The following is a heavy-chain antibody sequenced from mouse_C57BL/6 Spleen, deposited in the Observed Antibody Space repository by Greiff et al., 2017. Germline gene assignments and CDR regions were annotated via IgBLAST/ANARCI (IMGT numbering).Heavy chain of an antibody. Sequence: QVQLQQPGAELVMPGASVKLSCKASGYTFTSYWMHWVKQTPGQGLEWIGEIDRSDSSTNYTQKFKGKSTLTVDKSSSTAYMQISSLTSEVSAVYYCARWGDSSGYWGQGTTLTVSS. V-gene: IGHV1-69*01. CDR3: ARWGDSSGY. CDR2: IDRSDSST. J-gene: IGHJ2*01. CDR1: GYTFTSYW. D-gene: IGHD3-2*02.